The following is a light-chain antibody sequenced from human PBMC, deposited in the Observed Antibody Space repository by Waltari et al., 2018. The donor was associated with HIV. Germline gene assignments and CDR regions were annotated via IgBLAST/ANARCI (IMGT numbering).Light chain of an antibody. CDR3: STWDDSLKDVL. V-gene: IGLV1-47*01. CDR2: RDN. CDR1: SSNVGRNA. Sequence: QSALTQPPSASGTPGQRVTISCSGSSSNVGRNAVYWYQRFPGSAPQLVIYRDNQRPPGVSDRFSGSKSGAAASLAISGLRSEGEADFYCSTWDDSLKDVLFGGGTKLTVL. J-gene: IGLJ2*01.